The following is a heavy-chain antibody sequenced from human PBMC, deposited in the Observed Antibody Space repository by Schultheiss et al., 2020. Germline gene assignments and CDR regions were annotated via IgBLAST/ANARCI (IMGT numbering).Heavy chain of an antibody. Sequence: GGSLRLSCATSGFTFNTYALNWVRQAPGKGLEWVSYISSTFEIHYADSVKGRFTISRDNSKNTLYLQMNSLRAEDTAVYYCAKDPATVTTSYYYYMDVWGKGTTVTVSS. D-gene: IGHD4-17*01. CDR1: GFTFNTYA. CDR3: AKDPATVTTSYYYYMDV. J-gene: IGHJ6*03. CDR2: ISSTFEI. V-gene: IGHV3-48*01.